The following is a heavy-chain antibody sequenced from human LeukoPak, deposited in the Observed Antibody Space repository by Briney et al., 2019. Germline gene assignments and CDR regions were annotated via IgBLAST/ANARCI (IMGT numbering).Heavy chain of an antibody. CDR2: ISGSGGST. CDR3: AKGARIAVAGNDY. D-gene: IGHD6-19*01. J-gene: IGHJ4*02. Sequence: GGSLRLSCAAPGFTFSSYAMSWVRQAPGKGLEWVSAISGSGGSTYYADSVKGRFTISRDKSKNTLYLQMNSLRAEDTAVYYCAKGARIAVAGNDYWGQGTLVTVSS. V-gene: IGHV3-23*01. CDR1: GFTFSSYA.